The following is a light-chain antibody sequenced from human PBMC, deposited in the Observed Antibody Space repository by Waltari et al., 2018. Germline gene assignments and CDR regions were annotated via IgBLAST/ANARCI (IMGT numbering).Light chain of an antibody. CDR2: WAS. V-gene: IGKV1-5*03. CDR1: QSVNSW. J-gene: IGKJ2*01. CDR3: QQYYGIPYT. Sequence: DIQMTQSPSTLSASIGDRVTITCRASQSVNSWLAWYQQKPGKAPKLLIYWASTRESGVPDRFSGSGSGTDFTLTISSLQAEDVAVYYCQQYYGIPYTFGQGTKLEIK.